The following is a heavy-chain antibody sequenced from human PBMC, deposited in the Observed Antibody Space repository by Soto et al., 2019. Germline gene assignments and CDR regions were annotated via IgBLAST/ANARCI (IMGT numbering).Heavy chain of an antibody. J-gene: IGHJ4*02. V-gene: IGHV3-73*01. Sequence: PGGSLRLSCAASGFTFSGSAMHWVRQASGKGLEWVGRIRSKANSYATAYAASVKGRFTISRDDSKNTAYLQMNSLKTEDTAVYYCTRASTVVADFGYWGQGTLVTVS. CDR3: TRASTVVADFGY. CDR2: IRSKANSYAT. D-gene: IGHD2-15*01. CDR1: GFTFSGSA.